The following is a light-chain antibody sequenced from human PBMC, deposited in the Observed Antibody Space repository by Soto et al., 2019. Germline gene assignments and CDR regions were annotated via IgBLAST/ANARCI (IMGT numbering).Light chain of an antibody. CDR3: SSYTSSSTLVV. CDR2: DVS. J-gene: IGLJ2*01. CDR1: SSDVGGYNY. Sequence: QSVLTQPASVSGSPGQSITISCTGTSSDVGGYNYVSWYQQHPGKAPKLMIYDVSNRPSGVSNRFSGSKYGNTASLTISGLQAEEEADYYCSSYTSSSTLVVFGGGTKLTVL. V-gene: IGLV2-14*01.